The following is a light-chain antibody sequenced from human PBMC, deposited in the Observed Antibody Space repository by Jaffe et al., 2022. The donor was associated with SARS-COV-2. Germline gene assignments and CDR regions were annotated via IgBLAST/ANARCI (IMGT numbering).Light chain of an antibody. V-gene: IGKV4-1*01. CDR1: QSVLYSYNDKNY. CDR2: WAS. CDR3: QQYYAAPIT. J-gene: IGKJ5*01. Sequence: DIVMTQSPDSLAVSLGERATINCKSSQSVLYSYNDKNYLAWYQQKPGQPPNLIIYWASTRESGVPDRFSGSGSGTDFTLTISSLQTEDVAIYYCQQYYAAPITFGQGTRLEIK.